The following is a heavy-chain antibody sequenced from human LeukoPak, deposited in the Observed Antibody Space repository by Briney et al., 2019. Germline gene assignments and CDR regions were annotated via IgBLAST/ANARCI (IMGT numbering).Heavy chain of an antibody. Sequence: GASVKVSCKASGGTFSSYAISWVRQAPGQGLEWMGWISAYNGNTNYAQKLQGRVTMTTDTSTSTAYMELRSLRSDDTAVYYCARVADWLLHFDYWGQGTLVTVSS. CDR3: ARVADWLLHFDY. D-gene: IGHD3-9*01. CDR1: GGTFSSYA. V-gene: IGHV1-18*01. J-gene: IGHJ4*02. CDR2: ISAYNGNT.